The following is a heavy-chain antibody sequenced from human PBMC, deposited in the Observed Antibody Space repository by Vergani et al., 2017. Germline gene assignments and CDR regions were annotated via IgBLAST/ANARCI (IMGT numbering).Heavy chain of an antibody. D-gene: IGHD3-9*01. CDR3: ARRSCIVYDIFSVTQYFFDF. CDR2: IYRTGRT. V-gene: IGHV4-38-2*01. CDR1: GFSIDNGYY. J-gene: IGHJ4*02. Sequence: QVQLQESGPGLVKPSETLSLTCAVSGFSIDNGYYWDWIRQPPGKGLEWIGSIYRTGRTHFNPSLKSRVTISVDTSNNHFSLRLNSLTAADTAVYYCARRSCIVYDIFSVTQYFFDFWGQGTLVTVSS.